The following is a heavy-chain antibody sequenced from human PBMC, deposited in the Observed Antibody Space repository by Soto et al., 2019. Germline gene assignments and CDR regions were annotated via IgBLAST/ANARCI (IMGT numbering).Heavy chain of an antibody. Sequence: QLHLQQSGPGVVKPSETLSLSCTVPGGSITSSSYLWGWIRQTPGKGLEWIGNMRYSGDTHSDPSLQSRVTISVDTPKSQFSLSLSSVTAADTAIYYCVCSLGPTTGIDYWGQGILVTVSS. V-gene: IGHV4-39*01. J-gene: IGHJ4*02. CDR1: GGSITSSSYL. CDR3: VCSLGPTTGIDY. CDR2: MRYSGDT. D-gene: IGHD1-26*01.